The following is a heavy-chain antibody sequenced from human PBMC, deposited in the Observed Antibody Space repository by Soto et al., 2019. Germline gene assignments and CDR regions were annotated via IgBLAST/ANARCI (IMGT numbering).Heavy chain of an antibody. CDR2: INHSGST. CDR1: GGSFSGYY. V-gene: IGHV4-34*01. D-gene: IGHD6-13*01. Sequence: QVQLQQWGAGLLKPSETLSLTCAVYGGSFSGYYWSWIRQPPGKGLEWSGEINHSGSTNYNPSLKSRVTISVDTSKNQFSLKLSSVTAADTAVYYCAGRAVIAAAGLDYWGQGTLVTVSS. CDR3: AGRAVIAAAGLDY. J-gene: IGHJ4*02.